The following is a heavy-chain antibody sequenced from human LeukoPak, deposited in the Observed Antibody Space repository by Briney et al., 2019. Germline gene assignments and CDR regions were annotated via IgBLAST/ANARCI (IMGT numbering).Heavy chain of an antibody. Sequence: ASVKVSCKDSGYSFTSYDINWVRQAPGQGPEWMGWMSPRSGSTGYAQKFQGRVAMTSDTSISTAYMELSRLTSDDTAVYYCARTPPNWGADYWGQGTLVTVSS. V-gene: IGHV1-8*01. CDR2: MSPRSGST. D-gene: IGHD7-27*01. CDR1: GYSFTSYD. CDR3: ARTPPNWGADY. J-gene: IGHJ4*02.